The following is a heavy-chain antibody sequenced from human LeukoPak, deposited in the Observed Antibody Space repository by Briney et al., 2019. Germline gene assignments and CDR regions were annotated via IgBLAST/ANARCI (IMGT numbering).Heavy chain of an antibody. V-gene: IGHV3-7*01. Sequence: GGSLRLSCAASGFTFSNAWMSWVRQAPGKGLEWVANIKQDGSEKYYVDSVKGRFTISRDNAKNSLYLQMNSLRAEDTAVYYCARSSSSWYNYYYYYMDVWGKGTTVTVSS. J-gene: IGHJ6*03. CDR3: ARSSSSWYNYYYYYMDV. CDR2: IKQDGSEK. D-gene: IGHD6-13*01. CDR1: GFTFSNAW.